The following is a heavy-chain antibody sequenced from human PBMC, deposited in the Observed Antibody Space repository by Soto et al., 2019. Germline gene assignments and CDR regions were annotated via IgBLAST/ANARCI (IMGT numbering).Heavy chain of an antibody. CDR1: GFTFSSYS. J-gene: IGHJ3*02. CDR3: ARDKLDTTGTTSDAFDI. D-gene: IGHD1-1*01. CDR2: ISSSSSYI. Sequence: GGSLRLSCAASGFTFSSYSMNWVRQAPGKGLEWVSSISSSSSYIYYADSVKGRFTISRDNAKNPLYLQMNSLRAEDTAVYYCARDKLDTTGTTSDAFDIWGQGTMVTVSS. V-gene: IGHV3-21*01.